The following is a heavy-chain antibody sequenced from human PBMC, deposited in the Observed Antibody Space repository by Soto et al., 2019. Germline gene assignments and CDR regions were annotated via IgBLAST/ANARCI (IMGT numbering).Heavy chain of an antibody. CDR3: ARERPDGARLDP. CDR1: GGSISSGDYY. J-gene: IGHJ5*02. D-gene: IGHD6-6*01. V-gene: IGHV4-30-4*01. CDR2: IYHSGST. Sequence: QVQLQESGPGLVKPSQTLSLTCTVSGGSISSGDYYWSWIRQPPGKGLEWLGHIYHSGSTYYNPALKSRVTISVNTSKNQVSLKLSSVTAADTAVYYCARERPDGARLDPWGQGTLVTVSS.